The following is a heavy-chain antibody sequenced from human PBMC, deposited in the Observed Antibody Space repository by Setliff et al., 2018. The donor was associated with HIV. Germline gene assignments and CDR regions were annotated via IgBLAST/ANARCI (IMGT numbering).Heavy chain of an antibody. CDR2: ISPNSGGT. CDR3: VKDGGPWGSGD. CDR1: GYTFINFY. V-gene: IGHV1-2*06. J-gene: IGHJ4*02. D-gene: IGHD7-27*01. Sequence: ASVKVSCKASGYTFINFYIYWVRQAPGQGLEWVGRISPNSGGTDYSQKFQGRVSMTRDTSTNTAYLDLTNLTSDDTAVYFCVKDGGPWGSGDWGQETLVTVSS.